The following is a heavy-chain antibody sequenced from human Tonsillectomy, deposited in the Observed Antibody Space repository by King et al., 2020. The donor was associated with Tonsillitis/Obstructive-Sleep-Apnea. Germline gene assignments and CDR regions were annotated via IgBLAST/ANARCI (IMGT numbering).Heavy chain of an antibody. CDR2: IYWADAK. CDR3: AHRRDHKRAFDY. CDR1: GFSLSTTGVG. Sequence: TLKESGPTLVKPTQTHTLTCTCSGFSLSTTGVGVGWICQPPGKALVWLALIYWADAKLYSPSLKNRLTITTDTSKNQVILTITNMDPVETAAYYCAHRRDHKRAFDYWGQGTLVTVSS. D-gene: IGHD1-14*01. J-gene: IGHJ4*02. V-gene: IGHV2-5*02.